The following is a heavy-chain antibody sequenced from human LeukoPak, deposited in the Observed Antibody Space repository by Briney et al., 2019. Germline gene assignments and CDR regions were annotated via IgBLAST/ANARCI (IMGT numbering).Heavy chain of an antibody. D-gene: IGHD2/OR15-2a*01. V-gene: IGHV3-7*05. CDR1: GFTFSSYW. CDR3: ASARFYFFV. Sequence: AGGSLRLSCAASGFTFSSYWMHWVRQAPGKGLEWVANIKLDGSEKYYVDSVKGRFTISRDNTNYSLYLQMNSLGAEDTAVYYCASARFYFFVWGQETRFTVSS. J-gene: IGHJ4*02. CDR2: IKLDGSEK.